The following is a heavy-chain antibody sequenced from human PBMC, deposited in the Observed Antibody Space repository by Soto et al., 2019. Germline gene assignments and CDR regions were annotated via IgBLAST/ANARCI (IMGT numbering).Heavy chain of an antibody. CDR3: ARDVAAAGEIVDY. CDR1: GFTFSSYA. CDR2: ISYDGSNK. D-gene: IGHD6-13*01. Sequence: QVQLVESGGGVVQPGRSLRLSCAASGFTFSSYAMHWVRQAPGKGLEWVAVISYDGSNKYYADSVKGRFTISRDNSKNTLYQQMNSLRAEDTAVYYCARDVAAAGEIVDYWGQGTLVTVSS. J-gene: IGHJ4*02. V-gene: IGHV3-30-3*01.